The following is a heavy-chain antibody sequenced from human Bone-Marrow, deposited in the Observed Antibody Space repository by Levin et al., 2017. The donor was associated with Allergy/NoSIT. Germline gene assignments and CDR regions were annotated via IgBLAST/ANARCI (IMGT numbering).Heavy chain of an antibody. V-gene: IGHV1-8*02. Sequence: PVASVKVSCRASGGSLSSYDINWVRQATGQGLEYMGWMSRNSGNTGYAQKFQGRITMARDSATDTFYMELTSLRSGDAAMYFCATARGATEFDSWGQGTLLTVSS. CDR3: ATARGATEFDS. D-gene: IGHD1-26*01. CDR1: GGSLSSYD. J-gene: IGHJ4*02. CDR2: MSRNSGNT.